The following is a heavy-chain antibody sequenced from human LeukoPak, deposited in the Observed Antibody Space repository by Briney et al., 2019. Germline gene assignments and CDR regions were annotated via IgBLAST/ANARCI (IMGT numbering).Heavy chain of an antibody. V-gene: IGHV3-23*01. J-gene: IGHJ4*02. CDR1: GFTFSSYA. D-gene: IGHD2-15*01. Sequence: GGSLRLSCAASGFTFSSYAMRWVRQAPGKGLEWVSTISGSGGSTYYADSVKGRFTISRDNSKNTLYLQMNSLRAEDTAVYYCARRDCSGGSCYSSFPLYYFDYWGQGTLVTVSS. CDR2: ISGSGGST. CDR3: ARRDCSGGSCYSSFPLYYFDY.